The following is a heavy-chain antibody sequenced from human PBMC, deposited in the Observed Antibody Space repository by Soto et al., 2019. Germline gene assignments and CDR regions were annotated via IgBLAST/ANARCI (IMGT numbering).Heavy chain of an antibody. CDR3: ARQNELVGAEGRFDP. V-gene: IGHV4-39*01. J-gene: IGHJ5*02. CDR1: GGSISSSSYY. Sequence: SETLSLTCTVSGGSISSSSYYWGWIRQPPGKGLEWIGSIYYSGSTYYNPSLKSRVTISVDTSKNQFSLKLSSVTAADTAVYYCARQNELVGAEGRFDPWGQGTLVTVSS. CDR2: IYYSGST. D-gene: IGHD2-15*01.